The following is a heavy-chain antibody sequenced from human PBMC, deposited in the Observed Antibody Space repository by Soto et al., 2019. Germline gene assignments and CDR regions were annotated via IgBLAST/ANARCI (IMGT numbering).Heavy chain of an antibody. V-gene: IGHV4-59*01. J-gene: IGHJ4*02. CDR2: IYYSGST. CDR3: ARMDYYDSSGSIFDY. CDR1: GGSISSYY. D-gene: IGHD3-22*01. Sequence: LSLTCTVSGGSISSYYWSWIRQPPGKGLEWIGYIYYSGSTNYNPSLKSRVTISVDTSKNQFSLKLSSVTAADTAVYYCARMDYYDSSGSIFDYWGQGTLVTVSS.